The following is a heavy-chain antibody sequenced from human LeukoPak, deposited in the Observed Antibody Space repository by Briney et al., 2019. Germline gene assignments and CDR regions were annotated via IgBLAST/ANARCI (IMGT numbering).Heavy chain of an antibody. CDR1: GYTFTSYA. CDR2: INAGNGNT. D-gene: IGHD3-10*01. V-gene: IGHV1-3*01. CDR3: ARVGEYYYGSGSYWFDP. J-gene: IGHJ5*02. Sequence: ASVKVSCKASGYTFTSYAMHWVRQAPGQRLEWMGWINAGNGNTKYSQKFQGRVTITRDTSASTAFMELSSLRSEDTAVYYCARVGEYYYGSGSYWFDPWGQGTLVTVSS.